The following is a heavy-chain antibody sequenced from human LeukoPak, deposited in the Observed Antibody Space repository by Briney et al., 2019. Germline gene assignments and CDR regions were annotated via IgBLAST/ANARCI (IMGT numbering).Heavy chain of an antibody. D-gene: IGHD1-26*01. CDR1: GFTFSNFG. CDR2: IRYDGSNK. J-gene: IGHJ5*02. CDR3: AKDHVVGINWFDP. V-gene: IGHV3-30*02. Sequence: GGSLRLSCAASGFTFSNFGMHWVRQAPGKGLEWVAFIRYDGSNKYYADSVKGRFAISRDNSKNTLYLQMNSLRAEDTAVYYCAKDHVVGINWFDPWGQGTLVTVSS.